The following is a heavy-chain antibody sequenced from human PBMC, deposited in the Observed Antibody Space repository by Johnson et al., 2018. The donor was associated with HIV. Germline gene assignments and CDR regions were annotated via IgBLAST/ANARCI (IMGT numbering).Heavy chain of an antibody. V-gene: IGHV3-64*07. D-gene: IGHD5-18*01. J-gene: IGHJ3*01. CDR1: GFTFSRHP. Sequence: VQLVESGGGVVQPGESLRLSCAPSGFTFSRHPMHWVRQAPGKGLEHVATIASLGDNTYYADSVKGRFTISRDNFKNMLHLQMGSLRPDDTAVYYCARRRDTLNIWQESFDVWGQGTVVTVSS. CDR2: IASLGDNT. CDR3: ARRRDTLNIWQESFDV.